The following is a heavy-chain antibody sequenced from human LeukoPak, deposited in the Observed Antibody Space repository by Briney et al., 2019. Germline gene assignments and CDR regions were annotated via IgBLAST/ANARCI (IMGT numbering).Heavy chain of an antibody. Sequence: GGSLRLSCVASGFTFSSYWMHWVRQAPGKGLVWVSRINSDDSSTNYADSVKGRFTISRDNAKNTLYLQMNSLRAEDTAVYYCARAKEMATINALGYWGQGTLVTVSS. J-gene: IGHJ4*02. CDR3: ARAKEMATINALGY. D-gene: IGHD5-24*01. CDR1: GFTFSSYW. CDR2: INSDDSST. V-gene: IGHV3-74*01.